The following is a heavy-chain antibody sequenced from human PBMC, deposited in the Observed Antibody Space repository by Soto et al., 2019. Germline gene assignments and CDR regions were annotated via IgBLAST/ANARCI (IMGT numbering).Heavy chain of an antibody. Sequence: QVQLVESGGGVVQPGRSLRLSCAASGFTFSSYGMHWVRQAPGKGLEWVAVIWYDGSNKYYADSVKGRFTISRDNSKNTLYLQMNSLRAEDTAVYYCARQWWNYARFFDYWGQGTLVTVSS. CDR3: ARQWWNYARFFDY. D-gene: IGHD1-7*01. CDR2: IWYDGSNK. V-gene: IGHV3-33*01. CDR1: GFTFSSYG. J-gene: IGHJ4*02.